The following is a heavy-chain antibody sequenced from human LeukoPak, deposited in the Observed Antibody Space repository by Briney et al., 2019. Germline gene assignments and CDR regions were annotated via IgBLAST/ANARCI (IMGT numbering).Heavy chain of an antibody. CDR3: ARAFTSTGYYYVEY. V-gene: IGHV3-33*08. J-gene: IGHJ4*02. D-gene: IGHD3-22*01. Sequence: GGSLRLSCAASGFTFSDYYLSWIRQAPGKGLEWVAVIWYDGNNKYYADSVKGRFTISRDNSKNTLYLQMNSLRAEDTAVYYCARAFTSTGYYYVEYWGQGTLVTVSS. CDR2: IWYDGNNK. CDR1: GFTFSDYY.